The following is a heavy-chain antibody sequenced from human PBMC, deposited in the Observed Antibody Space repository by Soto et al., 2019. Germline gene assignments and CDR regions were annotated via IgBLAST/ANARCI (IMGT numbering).Heavy chain of an antibody. V-gene: IGHV1-24*01. J-gene: IGHJ4*02. D-gene: IGHD1-1*01. Sequence: QVQLVQSGAEVRKPGASVKVSCKVSGHTLTELSMHWVRQAPGKGLEWMGGFDPEDGETISAQKFQGRVTVTEDTSTSPTYSELSSLRSEDTAVYYCAAGGTRWLHSPFDYWGQGTLVTISS. CDR1: GHTLTELS. CDR2: FDPEDGET. CDR3: AAGGTRWLHSPFDY.